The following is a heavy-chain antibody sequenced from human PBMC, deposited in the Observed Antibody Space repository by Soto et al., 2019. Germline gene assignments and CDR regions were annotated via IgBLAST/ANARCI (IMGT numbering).Heavy chain of an antibody. J-gene: IGHJ6*02. CDR1: GFTFSSYS. V-gene: IGHV3-48*04. CDR3: TTGSSSWGYYYYGMDV. Sequence: PGGSLRLSCAASGFTFSSYSMNWVRQAPGKGLEWVSYISSSSSTIYYADSVKGRFTISRDNAKNSLSLQMNSLRAEDTAVYYCTTGSSSWGYYYYGMDVWGQGTTVTVSS. D-gene: IGHD6-6*01. CDR2: ISSSSSTI.